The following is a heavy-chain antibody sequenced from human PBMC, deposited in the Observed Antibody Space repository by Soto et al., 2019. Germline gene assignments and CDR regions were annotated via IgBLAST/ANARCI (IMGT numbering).Heavy chain of an antibody. CDR2: ISGSGGVT. CDR3: AKVLIYYNGWFDP. Sequence: GGSLRLSCTASGFKFSDYAITWVRQAPGEGLEWVSVISGSGGVTYFADSVKGRFTVSRDNSKNTVFLQLNNVRVEDSAVYFFAKVLIYYNGWFDPWGLGTLVTVSS. D-gene: IGHD3-10*01. J-gene: IGHJ5*02. V-gene: IGHV3-23*01. CDR1: GFKFSDYA.